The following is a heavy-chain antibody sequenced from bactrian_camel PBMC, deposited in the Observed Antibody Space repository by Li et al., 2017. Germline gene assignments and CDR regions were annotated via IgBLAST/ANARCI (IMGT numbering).Heavy chain of an antibody. V-gene: IGHV3S67*01. J-gene: IGHJ4*01. CDR2: IRRDDLT. CDR1: GLSVSDSS. Sequence: VQLVESGGGSVQAGGSLRLPCAPSGLSVSDSSMAWFRQSPGKEPEAVAAIRRDDLTAYTDSVKGRYTISKDYAKNTLYLQIDSLIPEDTANYSCAADPCVGGYCYTCQTGPSEWPNWGQGTQVTVS. CDR3: AADPCVGGYCYTCQTGPSEWPN. D-gene: IGHD2*01.